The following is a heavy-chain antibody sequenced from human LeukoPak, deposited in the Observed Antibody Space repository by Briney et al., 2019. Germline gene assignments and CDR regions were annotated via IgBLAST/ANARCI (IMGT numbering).Heavy chain of an antibody. D-gene: IGHD2-15*01. J-gene: IGHJ4*02. Sequence: SETLSLTCAVSGYSISSGYYWGWIRQPPGKGLEWIGSIYHSGSTYYNPSLKSRVTISVDTSRNQFSLKLSSVTAADMAVYYCARAGYCSGGSCYYFDYWGQGTLVTVSS. CDR1: GYSISSGYY. CDR2: IYHSGST. V-gene: IGHV4-38-2*01. CDR3: ARAGYCSGGSCYYFDY.